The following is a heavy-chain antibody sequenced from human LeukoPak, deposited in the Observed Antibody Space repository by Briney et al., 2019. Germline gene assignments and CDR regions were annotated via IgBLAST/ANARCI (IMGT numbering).Heavy chain of an antibody. CDR3: ATATRYFDWLLPLDY. Sequence: SVKVSCKASGGTFSSYAISWVRQAPGQGLEWMGGIIPIFDTANYAQKFQGRVTITADESTSTAYMELSSLRSEDTAVYYCATATRYFDWLLPLDYWGQGTLVTVSS. J-gene: IGHJ4*02. CDR2: IIPIFDTA. V-gene: IGHV1-69*13. D-gene: IGHD3-9*01. CDR1: GGTFSSYA.